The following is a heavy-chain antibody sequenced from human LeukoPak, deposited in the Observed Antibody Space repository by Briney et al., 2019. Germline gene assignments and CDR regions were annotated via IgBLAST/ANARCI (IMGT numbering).Heavy chain of an antibody. Sequence: SGGSLRLSCAASGFTFDDYGMSWDRHAPGKGLEWVSGINWNGGSTVYADSVKGRFTISRDNAKNSLYLQMNSLRAEDTAVYYCARARRPAAAFDYWGQGTLVTVSS. V-gene: IGHV3-20*04. CDR3: ARARRPAAAFDY. CDR2: INWNGGST. CDR1: GFTFDDYG. D-gene: IGHD2-2*01. J-gene: IGHJ4*02.